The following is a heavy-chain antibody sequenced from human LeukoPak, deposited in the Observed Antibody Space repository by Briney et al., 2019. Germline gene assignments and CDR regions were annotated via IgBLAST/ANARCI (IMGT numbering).Heavy chain of an antibody. V-gene: IGHV3-21*01. CDR2: ISSSSSYI. D-gene: IGHD3-3*01. J-gene: IGHJ6*02. CDR3: ARDSHEVVTIFGRPYYYYGMDV. CDR1: GFTFSSYS. Sequence: PGGSLRLSCAASGFTFSSYSMNWVRQAPGKGLEWVSSISSSSSYIYYADSVKGRFTISRDNAKNSLYLQMNSLRAEDTAVYYCARDSHEVVTIFGRPYYYYGMDVWGQGTTVTVSS.